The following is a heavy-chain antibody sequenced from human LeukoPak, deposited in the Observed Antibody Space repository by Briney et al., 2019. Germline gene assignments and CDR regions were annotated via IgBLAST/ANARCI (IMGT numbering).Heavy chain of an antibody. J-gene: IGHJ2*01. CDR3: ARDANPDGRNWYFDL. CDR1: GFTFSSYS. Sequence: GGSLRLSCAASGFTFSSYSMNWVRQAPGKGLEWVSSISTTSSDTHYADSVKGRFTISRDNAKNSLFLQMNSLRAEDTAIYYCARDANPDGRNWYFDLWGRGTLVTVPS. D-gene: IGHD2-15*01. CDR2: ISTTSSDT. V-gene: IGHV3-21*01.